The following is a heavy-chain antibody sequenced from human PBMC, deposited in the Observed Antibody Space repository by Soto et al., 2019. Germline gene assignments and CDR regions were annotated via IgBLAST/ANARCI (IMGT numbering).Heavy chain of an antibody. J-gene: IGHJ4*02. D-gene: IGHD7-27*01. Sequence: GSLRLSCAASGFTFSSYAMSWVRQAPGKGLEWVSAISGSGGSTYYADSVKGRFTISRDNSRNTLYLQMNSLRAEDTAVYHCVRDLLGSGGHFDYWGQGTPVTVSS. CDR2: ISGSGGST. V-gene: IGHV3-23*01. CDR1: GFTFSSYA. CDR3: VRDLLGSGGHFDY.